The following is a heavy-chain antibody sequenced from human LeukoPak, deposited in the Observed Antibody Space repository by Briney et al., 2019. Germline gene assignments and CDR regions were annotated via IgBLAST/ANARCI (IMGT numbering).Heavy chain of an antibody. CDR1: GGSISSGGYY. Sequence: PSQTLSLTCTVSGGSISSGGYYWSWIRQHPGKGLEWIGYIYYSGSTYYNPPLKSRVTISVDTSKNQFSLKLSSVTAADTAVYYCVVGALRGWFDPWGQGTLVTVSS. J-gene: IGHJ5*02. CDR3: VVGALRGWFDP. CDR2: IYYSGST. V-gene: IGHV4-31*03. D-gene: IGHD1-26*01.